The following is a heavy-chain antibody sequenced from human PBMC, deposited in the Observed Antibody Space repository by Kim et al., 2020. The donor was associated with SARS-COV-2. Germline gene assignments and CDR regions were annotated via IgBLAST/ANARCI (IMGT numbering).Heavy chain of an antibody. CDR2: INPNSGGT. Sequence: ASVKVSCKASGYTFTGYYMHWVRQAPGQGLEWMGWINPNSGGTNYAQKFQGRVTMTRDTSISTAYMELSRLRSDDTAVYYCAREYCSSTSCHTYGMDVWGQGTTVTVSS. J-gene: IGHJ6*02. CDR3: AREYCSSTSCHTYGMDV. CDR1: GYTFTGYY. V-gene: IGHV1-2*02. D-gene: IGHD2-2*01.